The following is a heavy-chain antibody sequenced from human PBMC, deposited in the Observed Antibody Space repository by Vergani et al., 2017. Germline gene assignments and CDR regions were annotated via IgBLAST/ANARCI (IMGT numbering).Heavy chain of an antibody. CDR1: GGTFSSYA. J-gene: IGHJ4*02. CDR3: AKDRAIVVPAANFDY. V-gene: IGHV1-69*01. Sequence: QVQLVQSGAEVKKPGSSVQVSCKASGGTFSSYAISWVRQAPGQGLEWMGGIIPIFDTANYAQKFQGGVTITADESTSTAYMELSSLRAEDTAVYYCAKDRAIVVPAANFDYWGQGTLVTVSS. CDR2: IIPIFDTA. D-gene: IGHD2-2*01.